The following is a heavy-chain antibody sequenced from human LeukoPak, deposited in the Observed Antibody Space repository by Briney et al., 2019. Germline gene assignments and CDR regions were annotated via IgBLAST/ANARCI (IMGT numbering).Heavy chain of an antibody. Sequence: ASVKVSCKASGGTFSSYAISWVRQAPGQGLEWMGWMNPNSGNTGYAQKFQGRVTMTRNTSISTAYMELSSLRSEDTAVYYCARGYSGSYWNWGQGTLVTVSS. D-gene: IGHD1-26*01. CDR1: GGTFSSYA. CDR3: ARGYSGSYWN. CDR2: MNPNSGNT. J-gene: IGHJ4*02. V-gene: IGHV1-8*02.